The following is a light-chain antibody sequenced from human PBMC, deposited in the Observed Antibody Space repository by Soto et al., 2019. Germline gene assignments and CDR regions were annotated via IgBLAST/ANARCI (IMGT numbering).Light chain of an antibody. V-gene: IGKV1-39*01. J-gene: IGKJ1*01. CDR2: AAS. Sequence: DIQMTQSPSSLSASVGDRVTITCRASQSISSYLNWYQQKPGKAPKLLIYAASSLQSGVPSRFSGSGSGTDLTITISSLQPEDFATYYCQQSYSTPVTFGQGTKVDIK. CDR3: QQSYSTPVT. CDR1: QSISSY.